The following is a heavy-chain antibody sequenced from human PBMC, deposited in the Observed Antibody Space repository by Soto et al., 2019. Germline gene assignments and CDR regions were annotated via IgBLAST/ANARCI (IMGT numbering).Heavy chain of an antibody. CDR1: GASISAYY. J-gene: IGHJ4*02. V-gene: IGHV4-59*01. CDR2: ISDNGST. CDR3: AKMRGNYFDY. Sequence: SETLSLTCSVSGASISAYYWSWIRRPPGKGLEWVGYISDNGSTNYNSSLKSRVIISLDTSKNQFSLQLSSVTAADTALYCCAKMRGNYFDYWGQGTLVTVSS.